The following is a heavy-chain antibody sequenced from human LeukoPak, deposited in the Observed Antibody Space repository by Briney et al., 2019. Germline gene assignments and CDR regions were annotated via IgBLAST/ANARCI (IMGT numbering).Heavy chain of an antibody. J-gene: IGHJ5*02. CDR3: ARDGRGSRSSWFDP. Sequence: SETLSLTCTVSGGSISSYYWTWIRQPPGKGLEWIGYIYYSGSTNYNPSLKSRVTIPVDTSKSQFSLKLTSVTAADTAVYYCARDGRGSRSSWFDPWGQGTLVIVSS. V-gene: IGHV4-59*01. CDR2: IYYSGST. D-gene: IGHD3-10*01. CDR1: GGSISSYY.